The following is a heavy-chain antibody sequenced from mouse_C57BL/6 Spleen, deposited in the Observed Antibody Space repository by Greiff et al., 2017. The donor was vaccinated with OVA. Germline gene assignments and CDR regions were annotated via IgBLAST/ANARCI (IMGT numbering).Heavy chain of an antibody. D-gene: IGHD1-1*01. CDR3: AREIIITTVVATDWYFDV. Sequence: EVQLQESGPGLVKPSQSLSLTCSVTGYSITSGYYWNWIRQFPGNKLEWMGYISYDGSNNYNPSLKNRISITRDTSKNQFFLKLNSVTTEDTATYYCAREIIITTVVATDWYFDVWGTGTTVTVSS. CDR1: GYSITSGYY. CDR2: ISYDGSN. V-gene: IGHV3-6*01. J-gene: IGHJ1*03.